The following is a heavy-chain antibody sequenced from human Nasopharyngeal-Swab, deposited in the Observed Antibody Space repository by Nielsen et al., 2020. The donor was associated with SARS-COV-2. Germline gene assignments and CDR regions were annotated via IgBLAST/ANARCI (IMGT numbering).Heavy chain of an antibody. CDR2: INAGNGNT. J-gene: IGHJ5*02. V-gene: IGHV1-3*01. CDR1: GYTFTSYA. CDR3: AREAPDEGVVVPAAMGGSWFDP. Sequence: ASVKVSCKASGYTFTSYAMHWVRQAPGQRLEWMGWINAGNGNTKYSQKFQGRVTITADESTSTAYMELSSLRSEDRAVYYCAREAPDEGVVVPAAMGGSWFDPWGQGTLVTVSS. D-gene: IGHD2-2*01.